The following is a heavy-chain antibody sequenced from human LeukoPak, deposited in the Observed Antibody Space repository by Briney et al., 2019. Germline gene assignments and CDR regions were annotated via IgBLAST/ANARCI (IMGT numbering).Heavy chain of an antibody. Sequence: SETLSLTCTVSGGYISTNSYYWGWVRQPPGKGLEWIGSMYYSGTTYYNASLKSRVTISVDTSKNQFSLKLSSVTAADTAVYYCARVDPDSSSTLEVFDYWGQGTLVTVSS. D-gene: IGHD6-6*01. V-gene: IGHV4-39*07. J-gene: IGHJ4*02. CDR1: GGYISTNSYY. CDR3: ARVDPDSSSTLEVFDY. CDR2: MYYSGTT.